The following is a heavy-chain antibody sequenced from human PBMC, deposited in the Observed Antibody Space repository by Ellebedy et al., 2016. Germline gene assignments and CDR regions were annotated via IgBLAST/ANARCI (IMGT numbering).Heavy chain of an antibody. D-gene: IGHD4-17*01. J-gene: IGHJ3*02. V-gene: IGHV4-34*01. Sequence: SETLSLTXAVYGGSFSDYYWSWIRQSPGKGLEWIGEINHSGSTNYNPSLKSRVTISVDTSKNQFSLKLRSVTAADTAVYYCARGGSRTTVTTGLAFDIWGQGTMVTVSS. CDR3: ARGGSRTTVTTGLAFDI. CDR1: GGSFSDYY. CDR2: INHSGST.